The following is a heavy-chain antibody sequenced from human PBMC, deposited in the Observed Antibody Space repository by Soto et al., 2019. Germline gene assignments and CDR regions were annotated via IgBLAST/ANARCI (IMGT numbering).Heavy chain of an antibody. Sequence: GGSLRLSCAASGFTFSSYSMNWVRQAPGKGLEWVSYISSSSSTIYYADSVKGRFTISRDNAKNSLYLQMNSLGAEDTAVYYCARDPRYCSGGSCYGDPLDWFDPWGQGTLVTVSS. J-gene: IGHJ5*02. CDR3: ARDPRYCSGGSCYGDPLDWFDP. CDR2: ISSSSSTI. D-gene: IGHD2-15*01. CDR1: GFTFSSYS. V-gene: IGHV3-48*01.